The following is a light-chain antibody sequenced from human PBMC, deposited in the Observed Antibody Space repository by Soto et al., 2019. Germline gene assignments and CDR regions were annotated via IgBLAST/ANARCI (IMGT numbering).Light chain of an antibody. Sequence: EIVMTQSPATLSVSPGERATLTCRASQSVSSNLAWYQHKPGQAPRLLTFGASTRATGIPARFSGSGSGTDFTLTITSLQSEDFAVYYFQQYNHYVTFGQGTRLQIK. J-gene: IGKJ5*01. CDR2: GAS. CDR1: QSVSSN. V-gene: IGKV3-15*01. CDR3: QQYNHYVT.